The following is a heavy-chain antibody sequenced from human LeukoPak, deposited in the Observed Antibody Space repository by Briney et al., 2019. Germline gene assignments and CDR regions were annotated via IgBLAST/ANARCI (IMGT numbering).Heavy chain of an antibody. J-gene: IGHJ4*02. D-gene: IGHD3-9*01. Sequence: SETLSLTCAVYGGSFSGYYWSWIRQHPGKGLEWIGYIYYSGSTYYNPSLKSRVTISVDTSKNQFSLKLSSVTAADTAVYYCARVDILTGYYHFDYWGQGTLVTVSS. V-gene: IGHV4-31*11. CDR2: IYYSGST. CDR3: ARVDILTGYYHFDY. CDR1: GGSFSGYY.